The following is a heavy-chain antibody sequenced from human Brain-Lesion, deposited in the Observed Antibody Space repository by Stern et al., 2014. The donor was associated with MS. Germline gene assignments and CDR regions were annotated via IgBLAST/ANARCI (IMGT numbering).Heavy chain of an antibody. V-gene: IGHV4-30-2*01. CDR2: IVHSGST. CDR1: GGSIGSGDYS. J-gene: IGHJ4*02. D-gene: IGHD4-23*01. Sequence: QVQLQESGSGLVKPSQTLSLTCAVSGGSIGSGDYSWSWIRQPPGKSLEWIGYIVHSGSTYYNPSLKSRVSISVDRSKNQFSLKLSSVTAADTAMYYCARIFGGNFDNWGQGTLVTVSS. CDR3: ARIFGGNFDN.